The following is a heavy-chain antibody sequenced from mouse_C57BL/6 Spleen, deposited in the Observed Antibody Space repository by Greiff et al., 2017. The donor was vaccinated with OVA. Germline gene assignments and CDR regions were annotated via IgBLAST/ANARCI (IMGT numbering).Heavy chain of an antibody. D-gene: IGHD3-3*01. CDR3: ARHGGLDFDY. V-gene: IGHV5-6*01. Sequence: EVKLVESGGDLVKPGGSLKLSCAASGFTFSSYGMSWVRQTPDKRLEWVATISSGGSYTYYPDSVKGRFTISRDNAKNTLYLQMSSLKSEDTAMYYCARHGGLDFDYWGQGTTLTVSS. CDR2: ISSGGSYT. CDR1: GFTFSSYG. J-gene: IGHJ2*01.